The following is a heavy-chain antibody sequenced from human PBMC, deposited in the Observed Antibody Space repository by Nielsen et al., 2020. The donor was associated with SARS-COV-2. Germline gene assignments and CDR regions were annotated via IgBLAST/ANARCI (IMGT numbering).Heavy chain of an antibody. J-gene: IGHJ4*02. Sequence: GESLKISCAASGFTFSSYWMHWVRQAPGKGPEWVSYISNRGTYTNHADSVKGRFTISRDNAKSLLYLQMNSLRVEDTAVYYCARGTDHTSHFDYWGQGILVAVSS. CDR2: ISNRGTYT. CDR1: GFTFSSYW. D-gene: IGHD3/OR15-3a*01. CDR3: ARGTDHTSHFDY. V-gene: IGHV3-21*04.